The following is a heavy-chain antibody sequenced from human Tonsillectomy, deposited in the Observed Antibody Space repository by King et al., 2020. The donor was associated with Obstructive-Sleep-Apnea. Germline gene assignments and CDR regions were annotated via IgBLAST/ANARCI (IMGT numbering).Heavy chain of an antibody. Sequence: PLQESGPGLVKPSETLSLTCTVSGGSISSRSYYWGWIRQPPGQGLEWIGSIYYSGSTYYNPSLKSRVTVSVDTSKNQFSLKLSSVTAADTAVYYCARLTSSAFDIWGQGTMVTVSS. V-gene: IGHV4-39*07. CDR1: GGSISSRSYY. D-gene: IGHD3-10*01. CDR2: IYYSGST. CDR3: ARLTSSAFDI. J-gene: IGHJ3*02.